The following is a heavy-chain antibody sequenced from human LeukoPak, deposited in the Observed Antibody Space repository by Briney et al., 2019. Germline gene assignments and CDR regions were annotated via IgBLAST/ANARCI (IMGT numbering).Heavy chain of an antibody. J-gene: IGHJ4*02. V-gene: IGHV3-74*01. CDR1: GFTLSAHR. D-gene: IGHD3-10*01. CDR3: ARDIVSGSGSLDY. Sequence: GGSLRLSCEASGFTLSAHRMNWVRQAPGKGLVWVSRVKSDGSNPSYADSVKGRFTISRDNAENMLYLQMNTLGAEDTAVYYCARDIVSGSGSLDYWGQGTLVTVSS. CDR2: VKSDGSNP.